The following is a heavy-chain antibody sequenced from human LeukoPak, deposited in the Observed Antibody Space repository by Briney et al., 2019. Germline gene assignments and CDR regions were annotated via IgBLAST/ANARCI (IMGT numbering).Heavy chain of an antibody. J-gene: IGHJ4*02. CDR3: ARDRENGGGLLDY. Sequence: ASVKVSCKASGYTFTSYAMRWVRQAPGQRLEWMGWINAGNGNTKYSQKFQGRVTITRDTSASTAYMELSSLRSEDTAVYYCARDRENGGGLLDYWGQGTLVTASS. V-gene: IGHV1-3*01. CDR1: GYTFTSYA. CDR2: INAGNGNT. D-gene: IGHD3-16*01.